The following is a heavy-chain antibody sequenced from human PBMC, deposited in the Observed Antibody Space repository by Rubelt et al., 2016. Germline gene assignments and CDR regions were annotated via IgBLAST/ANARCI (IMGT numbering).Heavy chain of an antibody. V-gene: IGHV4-38-2*02. J-gene: IGHJ3*02. CDR1: GYSISNGYY. CDR3: ARSQTGATLDAFDI. Sequence: QVQLQESGPGLVKPSETLSLTCSVSGYSISNGYYWGWIRQPPGKGLEWIGSIYHSGSTYYNPSLKSRVTISVDTSKKQVSLKRSFVTAADTAVYYCARSQTGATLDAFDIWGQGTMVTVSS. D-gene: IGHD1-26*01. CDR2: IYHSGST.